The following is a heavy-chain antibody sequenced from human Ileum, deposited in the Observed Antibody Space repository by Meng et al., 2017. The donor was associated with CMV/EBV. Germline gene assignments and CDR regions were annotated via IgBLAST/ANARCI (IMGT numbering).Heavy chain of an antibody. CDR2: IGVGGDT. Sequence: CAASGCTFSRYDLHWVRQPTGKGLEWVSAIGVGGDTYYAGSVRGRFTISRENAENSLYLQMNSLTAGDTAVYFCARGGFSWATQLFDSWGRGTLVTVSS. D-gene: IGHD2-15*01. CDR1: GCTFSRYD. J-gene: IGHJ4*02. V-gene: IGHV3-13*01. CDR3: ARGGFSWATQLFDS.